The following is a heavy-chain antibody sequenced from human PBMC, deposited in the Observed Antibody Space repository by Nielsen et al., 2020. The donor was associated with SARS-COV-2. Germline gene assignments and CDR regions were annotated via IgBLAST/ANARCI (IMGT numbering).Heavy chain of an antibody. D-gene: IGHD3-9*01. Sequence: GGSLRLSCAASGFTFSSYGMHWVRQAPGKGLEWVAVISYDGSNKYYADSVKGRFTISRDNSKNTLYLQINSLRAEDTAVYYCAREEGYFDSQGMDVWGQGTTVTVSS. V-gene: IGHV3-30*03. J-gene: IGHJ6*02. CDR2: ISYDGSNK. CDR3: AREEGYFDSQGMDV. CDR1: GFTFSSYG.